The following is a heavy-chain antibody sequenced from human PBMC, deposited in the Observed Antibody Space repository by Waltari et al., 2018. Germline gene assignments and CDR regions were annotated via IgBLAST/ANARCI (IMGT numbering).Heavy chain of an antibody. CDR2: INQITGDT. D-gene: IGHD2-2*01. Sequence: QVHLQESGPGLVKPSETLSLTCTVSNGSLNNHYWSWIRQPPGKRMEWIGWINQITGDTNYNPSLESRGIRSSDISKNQFSLKLTSVTAADTAIYDCAREGSLYSSTGGWIGPWGQGMLVTVSS. J-gene: IGHJ5*01. CDR3: AREGSLYSSTGGWIGP. V-gene: IGHV4-59*11. CDR1: NGSLNNHY.